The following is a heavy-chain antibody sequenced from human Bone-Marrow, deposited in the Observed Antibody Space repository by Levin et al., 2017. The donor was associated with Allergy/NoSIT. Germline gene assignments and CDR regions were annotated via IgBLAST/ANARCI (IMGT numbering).Heavy chain of an antibody. Sequence: SGPTLVKPTQTLTLTCTFSGFSLSTSGVGVGWIRQPPGKALEWLALIYWDDDKRYSPSLKSRLTITKDTSKNQVVLTMTNMDPVDTATYYCAHWGYPMGDQLLLGGWFDPWGQGTLVTVSS. J-gene: IGHJ5*02. D-gene: IGHD2-2*01. CDR3: AHWGYPMGDQLLLGGWFDP. CDR1: GFSLSTSGVG. CDR2: IYWDDDK. V-gene: IGHV2-5*02.